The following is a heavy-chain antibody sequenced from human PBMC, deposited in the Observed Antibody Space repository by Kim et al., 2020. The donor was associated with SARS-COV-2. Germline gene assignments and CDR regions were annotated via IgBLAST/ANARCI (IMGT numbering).Heavy chain of an antibody. D-gene: IGHD2-15*01. Sequence: GGSLRLSCTVSGFAFNSYWVTWVRLAPGKGLEWVANINPDGSEKYYMDSVRGRFSISRHSANHSLYLHMSNLRAEDTALYYCTTSRRGLLLGDAFDFWGQGTMVTVS. CDR2: INPDGSEK. J-gene: IGHJ3*01. CDR1: GFAFNSYW. V-gene: IGHV3-7*01. CDR3: TTSRRGLLLGDAFDF.